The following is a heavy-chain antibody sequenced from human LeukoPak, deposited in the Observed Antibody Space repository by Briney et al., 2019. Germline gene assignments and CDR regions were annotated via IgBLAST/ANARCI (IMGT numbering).Heavy chain of an antibody. CDR3: ARDESLPFDI. J-gene: IGHJ3*02. CDR2: INSDGSDT. CDR1: GFTFYRYW. V-gene: IGHV3-74*01. Sequence: GGSLRLSCAASGFTFYRYWMHWVRQAPGKGLVWGSRINSDGSDTGYADSVRGRFTISRVNAKNTLYLQMNSLRAEDTAVYYCARDESLPFDIWGQGTMVTVSS.